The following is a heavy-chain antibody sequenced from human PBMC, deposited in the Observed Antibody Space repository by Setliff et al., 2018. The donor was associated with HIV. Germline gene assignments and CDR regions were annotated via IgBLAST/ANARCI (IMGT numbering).Heavy chain of an antibody. CDR2: IYYSGST. CDR1: GDSISSYY. D-gene: IGHD5-18*01. CDR3: ARDSGYSFGFNYFDY. Sequence: SETLSLTCTVSGDSISSYYWSWIRQPPGKGLEWIGYIYYSGSTNYNPSLKSRVTISLDMSKNQFSLRLSSVTAADTAVYYYARDSGYSFGFNYFDYWGQGTLVTVSS. J-gene: IGHJ4*02. V-gene: IGHV4-59*01.